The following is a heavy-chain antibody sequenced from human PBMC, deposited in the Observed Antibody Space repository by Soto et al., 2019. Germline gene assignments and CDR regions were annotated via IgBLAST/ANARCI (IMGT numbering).Heavy chain of an antibody. V-gene: IGHV1-69*13. CDR2: IIPIFGTA. CDR3: ANIYGDYENFDY. D-gene: IGHD4-17*01. J-gene: IGHJ4*02. Sequence: SVKVSCKASGGTFSSYAISWVRQAPGQGLEWMGGIIPIFGTANYAQKFQGRVTITADESTSTAYMELSSLRSEDTAVYYCANIYGDYENFDYWGQGTLVTVSS. CDR1: GGTFSSYA.